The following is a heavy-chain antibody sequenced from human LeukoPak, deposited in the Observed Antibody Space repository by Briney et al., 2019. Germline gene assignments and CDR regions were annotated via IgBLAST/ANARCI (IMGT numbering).Heavy chain of an antibody. J-gene: IGHJ4*02. D-gene: IGHD6-19*01. CDR3: AKTTFGYSSGRSPGWPVDY. V-gene: IGHV3-23*01. CDR2: IAGSGGSS. Sequence: PGGSLRLSCAASGFTFNSHAMYWVRQAPGKGLEWVSGIAGSGGSSYYAESVRGRFTISRDNSKNTVYLQMNSLRDEDTAVYYCAKTTFGYSSGRSPGWPVDYWGQGTVVTVSS. CDR1: GFTFNSHA.